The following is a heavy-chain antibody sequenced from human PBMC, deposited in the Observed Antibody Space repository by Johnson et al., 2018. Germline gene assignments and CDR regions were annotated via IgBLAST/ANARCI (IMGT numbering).Heavy chain of an antibody. D-gene: IGHD1-26*01. CDR1: GYSFSTYA. V-gene: IGHV1-3*04. CDR3: ARGSYSDDYYMDV. J-gene: IGHJ6*03. Sequence: QVQLVESGAEVKKPGASVKFSCTASGYSFSTYAMHWVRQAPGQRLEWMGWINTGNGNTKYSQKVQGRVIITRDTSARTAYMGLSSRRSEDAAVHYEARGSYSDDYYMDVWVKGTTVTVSS. CDR2: INTGNGNT.